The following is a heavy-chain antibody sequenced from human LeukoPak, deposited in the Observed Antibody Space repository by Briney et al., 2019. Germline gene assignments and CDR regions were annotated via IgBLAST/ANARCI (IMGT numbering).Heavy chain of an antibody. CDR3: ARVLPVSGSPIDY. V-gene: IGHV4-31*03. J-gene: IGHJ4*02. Sequence: PSETLSLTCTVSSGSISSGGYYCSWIRQPPGKGLEWIGYIYYSGSTYYNPSLKSRVTISVDTSKNQFSLKLSSVTAADTAVYYCARVLPVSGSPIDYWGQGTLVTVSS. CDR1: SGSISSGGYY. D-gene: IGHD3-16*01. CDR2: IYYSGST.